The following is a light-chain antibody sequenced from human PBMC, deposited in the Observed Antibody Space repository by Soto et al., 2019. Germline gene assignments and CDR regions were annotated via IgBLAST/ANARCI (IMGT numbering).Light chain of an antibody. CDR3: HQFHESPYIT. V-gene: IGKV1-33*01. J-gene: IGKJ3*01. CDR1: QDNSNF. Sequence: IQMTPSPSSLSGSIGDRVNSTCQAIQDNSNFLNWYQQTPGKAPHLRISDGSTLATGTPSRFSGGGCGNHFTLTISSLQPEDIATYYSHQFHESPYITFGPGSKVDIQ. CDR2: DGS.